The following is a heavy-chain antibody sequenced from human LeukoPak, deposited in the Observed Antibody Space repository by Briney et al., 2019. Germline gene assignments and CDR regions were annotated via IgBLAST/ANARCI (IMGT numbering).Heavy chain of an antibody. CDR3: SRGSGWLSVY. Sequence: GGSLRLSCTASGFTFGDYLMSWFRQAPGKGLEWIGFISGGTTEYAASVKGRFTISRDDSTSIAYLQMNSPTTEDTAVYYCSRGSGWLSVYWGQGTLVTVSS. D-gene: IGHD6-19*01. CDR2: ISGGTT. CDR1: GFTFGDYL. V-gene: IGHV3-49*03. J-gene: IGHJ4*02.